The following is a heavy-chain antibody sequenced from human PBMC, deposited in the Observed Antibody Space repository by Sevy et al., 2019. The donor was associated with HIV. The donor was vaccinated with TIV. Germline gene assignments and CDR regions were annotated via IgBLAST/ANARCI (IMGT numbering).Heavy chain of an antibody. CDR2: ISGSGGST. D-gene: IGHD5-18*01. CDR1: GDSINSGDYS. Sequence: ETLSLTCAVSGDSINSGDYSWSWVRQAPGKGLEWVSAISGSGGSTYYADSVKGRFTISRDNSKNTLYLQMNSLRAEDTAVYYCAKGKGYSYGYNSVYWGQGTLVTVSS. J-gene: IGHJ4*02. V-gene: IGHV3-23*01. CDR3: AKGKGYSYGYNSVY.